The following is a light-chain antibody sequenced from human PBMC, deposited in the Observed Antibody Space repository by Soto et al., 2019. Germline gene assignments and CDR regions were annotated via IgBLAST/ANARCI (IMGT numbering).Light chain of an antibody. CDR3: SSFAGNNNLV. CDR2: EVS. Sequence: QSALTQPPSASGSPGQSVTISCTGTSSDVGGYNYVSWYQQHPGQAPKLMISEVSKRPSGVPDRFSGSKSGNTASLTVSGLRAEDGADYYCSSFAGNNNLVFGGGTQLTVL. V-gene: IGLV2-8*01. J-gene: IGLJ2*01. CDR1: SSDVGGYNY.